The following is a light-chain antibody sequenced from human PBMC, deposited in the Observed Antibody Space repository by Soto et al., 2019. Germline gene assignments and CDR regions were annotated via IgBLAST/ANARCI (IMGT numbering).Light chain of an antibody. J-gene: IGKJ4*01. CDR2: AAS. Sequence: AIRMTQSPSSLSASTGDRVTITCRASQGISSYLAWYQQKPGKAPKLLIYAASTLQSGVPSRFSGSGSGTDFTLTISCLQSEDFATYYCLQYYSYPPTFGGGTKVEIK. CDR3: LQYYSYPPT. V-gene: IGKV1-8*01. CDR1: QGISSY.